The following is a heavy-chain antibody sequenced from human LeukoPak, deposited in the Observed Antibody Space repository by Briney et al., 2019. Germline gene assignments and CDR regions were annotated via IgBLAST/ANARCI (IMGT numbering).Heavy chain of an antibody. J-gene: IGHJ6*02. CDR1: GFTFSSYG. D-gene: IGHD2-15*01. V-gene: IGHV3-33*01. Sequence: GGSLRLSCAASGFTFSSYGMHWVRQAPGKGLESVAVIWYDGSNKYYADSVKGRFTISRDNSKNTLYLQMNSLRAEDTAVYYCARDGYCSGGSCYSYYYYGMDVWGQGTTVTVSS. CDR3: ARDGYCSGGSCYSYYYYGMDV. CDR2: IWYDGSNK.